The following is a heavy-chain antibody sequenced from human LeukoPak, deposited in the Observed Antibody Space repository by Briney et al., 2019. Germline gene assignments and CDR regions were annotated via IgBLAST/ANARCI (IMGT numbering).Heavy chain of an antibody. Sequence: SETLSLTCAVYGGSLSGYYWSWIRQPPGKGLEWIGEINHSGSTNYNPSLKSRVTISVDTSKNQFSLKLSSVTAADTAVYYCAREPYSSGREDIWGQGTMVTVSS. D-gene: IGHD6-19*01. CDR2: INHSGST. CDR1: GGSLSGYY. J-gene: IGHJ3*02. CDR3: AREPYSSGREDI. V-gene: IGHV4-34*01.